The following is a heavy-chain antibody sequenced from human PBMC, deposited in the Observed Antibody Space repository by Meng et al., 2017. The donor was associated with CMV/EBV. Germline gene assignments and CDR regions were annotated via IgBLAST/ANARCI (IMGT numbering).Heavy chain of an antibody. D-gene: IGHD2-2*01. Sequence: GGSLRLSCAASGFTFSSYWMSWVRQAPGKGLEWVANIKQDGSEKYYVDSVKGRFTISRDNAKNSLYLQMNSLRAEDTAVYYCARGFVRQKVVPAARSNYYYYGMDVWGQGTTVTVSS. V-gene: IGHV3-7*01. CDR2: IKQDGSEK. J-gene: IGHJ6*02. CDR1: GFTFSSYW. CDR3: ARGFVRQKVVPAARSNYYYYGMDV.